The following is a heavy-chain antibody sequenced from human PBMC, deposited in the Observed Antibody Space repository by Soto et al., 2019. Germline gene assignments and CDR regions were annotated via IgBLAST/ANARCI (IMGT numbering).Heavy chain of an antibody. D-gene: IGHD6-6*01. Sequence: PGESLKISCKGSGYSFTTYWIGCVRQMPGKGLEWMGIINPRDSDTRYRPSFQGQVTISADKSINTAYLQWSSLKASDTAMYYCARPGSSSSDYRGQGTLVTVSS. CDR1: GYSFTTYW. V-gene: IGHV5-51*01. CDR2: INPRDSDT. J-gene: IGHJ4*02. CDR3: ARPGSSSSDY.